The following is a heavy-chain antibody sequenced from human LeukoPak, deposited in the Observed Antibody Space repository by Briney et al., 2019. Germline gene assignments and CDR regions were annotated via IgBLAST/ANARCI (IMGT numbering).Heavy chain of an antibody. D-gene: IGHD3-9*01. CDR3: ALIPYYDILTGSAYYFDY. J-gene: IGHJ4*02. CDR2: ITGSGGST. CDR1: GFTFSSYA. Sequence: GGSLRLSCAASGFTFSSYAMSWVRQAPGKGLEWVSAITGSGGSTYHADSVKGRFTISRDNAKNSLYLQMNSLRAEDTAVYYCALIPYYDILTGSAYYFDYWGQGTLVTVSS. V-gene: IGHV3-23*01.